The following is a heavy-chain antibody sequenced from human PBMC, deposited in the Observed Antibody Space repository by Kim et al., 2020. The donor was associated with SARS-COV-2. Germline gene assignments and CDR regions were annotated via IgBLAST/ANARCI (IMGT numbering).Heavy chain of an antibody. D-gene: IGHD3-3*01. Sequence: SPSFQGHVTISADKAISTAYLQWSSLKASDTAMYYCARHRIWSGYYTDYWGQGTLVTVSS. CDR3: ARHRIWSGYYTDY. J-gene: IGHJ4*02. V-gene: IGHV5-10-1*01.